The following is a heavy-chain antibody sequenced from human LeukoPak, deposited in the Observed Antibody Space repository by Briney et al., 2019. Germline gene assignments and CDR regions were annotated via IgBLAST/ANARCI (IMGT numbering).Heavy chain of an antibody. V-gene: IGHV4-34*01. CDR1: GGSFSGYS. Sequence: PSETLSLTCAVYGGSFSGYSWSWIRQSPEKGLEWIGEIYHSGSANYNPSLKSRVTISVDKSKNQFSLKLSSVTAADTAVYYCARVVAGYGGAFDIWGQGTMVTVSS. D-gene: IGHD3-16*01. CDR2: IYHSGSA. CDR3: ARVVAGYGGAFDI. J-gene: IGHJ3*02.